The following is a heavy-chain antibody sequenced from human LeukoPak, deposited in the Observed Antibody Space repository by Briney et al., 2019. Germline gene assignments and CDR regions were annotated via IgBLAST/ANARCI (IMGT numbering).Heavy chain of an antibody. CDR3: AKDLSNWNDVTTPDY. Sequence: GGSLRLSCAASGFSFSSYSMNWVRQAPGKGLEWLSYISRSGSTIYYPDSVKGRFTISRDNSKNTLYLQMNSLRAEDTAVYYCAKDLSNWNDVTTPDYWGQGTLVTVSS. D-gene: IGHD1-20*01. J-gene: IGHJ4*02. CDR2: ISRSGSTI. CDR1: GFSFSSYS. V-gene: IGHV3-48*01.